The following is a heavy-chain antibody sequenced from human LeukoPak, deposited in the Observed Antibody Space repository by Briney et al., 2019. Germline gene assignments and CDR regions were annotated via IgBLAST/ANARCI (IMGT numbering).Heavy chain of an antibody. Sequence: GASVKVSCKASGYTFTSYYMHWLRQAPGQGLEWMGITNPSGGSTSYAQKFQGRVTMTRDTSTSTVYMELSSLRSEDTAVYYCAGGVRGVIKDPDYWGQGTLVTVSS. CDR1: GYTFTSYY. J-gene: IGHJ4*02. D-gene: IGHD3-10*01. CDR2: TNPSGGST. CDR3: AGGVRGVIKDPDY. V-gene: IGHV1-46*01.